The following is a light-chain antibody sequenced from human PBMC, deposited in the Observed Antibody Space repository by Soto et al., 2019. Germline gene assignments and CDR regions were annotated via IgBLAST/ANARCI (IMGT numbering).Light chain of an antibody. J-gene: IGKJ1*01. CDR1: QSVSSTY. CDR3: QQYGDSPPWT. CDR2: GAS. Sequence: EIVLTQSPGTLSLSPGERATLSCRASQSVSSTYLAWYQQKPGQAPRVLIYGASSRATGIPDRFSGSGSGTDFTLTISRLEPEDFAVYFCQQYGDSPPWTFGQGTKVEFK. V-gene: IGKV3-20*01.